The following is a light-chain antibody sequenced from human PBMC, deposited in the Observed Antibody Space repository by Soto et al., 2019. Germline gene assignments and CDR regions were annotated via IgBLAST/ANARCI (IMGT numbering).Light chain of an antibody. CDR3: QQYGTSPWT. J-gene: IGKJ1*01. V-gene: IGKV3-20*01. CDR1: QSVGSSY. CDR2: GAS. Sequence: EIVLTQSRGTLSLSPGERATLSCRPSQSVGSSYVAWYQQKPGQAPRLLIYGASSRATDIPDRFSGSGSGTAFTLTISRLEPEDLAVYYCQQYGTSPWTFGQGTKVEIK.